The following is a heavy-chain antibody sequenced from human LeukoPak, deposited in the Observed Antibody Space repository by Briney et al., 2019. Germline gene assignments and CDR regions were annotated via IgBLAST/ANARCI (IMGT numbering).Heavy chain of an antibody. D-gene: IGHD6-19*01. CDR3: ASSRGIAVAGTEGFDY. CDR1: GYSFTSYW. Sequence: GESLKISCKGSGYSFTSYWIGWVRQMPGIGLVWMGIIYPGDSDTRYSPSFQGQVTILADKSISTAYLQWSSLKASDTAMYYCASSRGIAVAGTEGFDYWGQGTLVTVSS. CDR2: IYPGDSDT. V-gene: IGHV5-51*01. J-gene: IGHJ4*02.